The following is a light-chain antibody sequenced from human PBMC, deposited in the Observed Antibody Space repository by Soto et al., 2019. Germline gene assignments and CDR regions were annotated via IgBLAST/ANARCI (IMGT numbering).Light chain of an antibody. V-gene: IGKV1-27*01. Sequence: DIQMTQSPSSLSASVGDRVTITCRASRDVSSYLAWYQQKPGKVPKLLIYAASTLQSGVPSRFSGGGSGTDFTLAISSLQPEDVGTYYCQKYNSSPLPFGGGTKVEIK. CDR2: AAS. CDR1: RDVSSY. CDR3: QKYNSSPLP. J-gene: IGKJ4*01.